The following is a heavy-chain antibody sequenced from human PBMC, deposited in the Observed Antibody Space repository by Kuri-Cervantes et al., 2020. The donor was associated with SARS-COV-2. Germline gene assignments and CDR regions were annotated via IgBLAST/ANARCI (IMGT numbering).Heavy chain of an antibody. V-gene: IGHV3-7*01. CDR2: IKQDGSEK. CDR3: ARDNSAYYDFWWGYYNYFDY. J-gene: IGHJ4*02. D-gene: IGHD3-3*01. CDR1: GFTFSSYW. Sequence: GASLKISCAASGFTFSSYWMSWVRQAPGKGLEWVANIKQDGSEKYYVDAVKGRFTISRDNAKNSLYLQMNRLRAEDTAVYYCARDNSAYYDFWWGYYNYFDYWGQGTLVTVSS.